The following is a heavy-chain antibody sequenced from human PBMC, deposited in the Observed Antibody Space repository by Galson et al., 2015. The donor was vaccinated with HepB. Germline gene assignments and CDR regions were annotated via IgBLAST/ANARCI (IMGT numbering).Heavy chain of an antibody. CDR1: GDSVSTTTVA. D-gene: IGHD5-12*01. V-gene: IGHV6-1*01. J-gene: IGHJ4*02. CDR3: AREWLITTYYFDY. Sequence: SALSGDSVSTTTVAWSRIRLSPPRGLERLGRTNFESKWFHLYAPSLKGRIAVTANTSKNEVSLQLTSVTPEDTAVYFCAREWLITTYYFDYWGPGTLVTVSS. CDR2: TNFESKWFH.